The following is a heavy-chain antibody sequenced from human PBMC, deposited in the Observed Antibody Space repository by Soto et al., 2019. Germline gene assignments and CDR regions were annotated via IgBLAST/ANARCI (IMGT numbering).Heavy chain of an antibody. CDR2: IFSNDEK. J-gene: IGHJ6*02. Sequence: GSGPTLVNPTETLTLTCTVSGFSLSNARMGVSWIRQPPGKALEWLAHIFSNDEKSYSTSLKSRLTISKDTSKSQVVLTMTNMDPVDTATYYCARYDSSGAPYYYYGMDVWGQGTTVTVSS. V-gene: IGHV2-26*01. CDR3: ARYDSSGAPYYYYGMDV. D-gene: IGHD3-22*01. CDR1: GFSLSNARMG.